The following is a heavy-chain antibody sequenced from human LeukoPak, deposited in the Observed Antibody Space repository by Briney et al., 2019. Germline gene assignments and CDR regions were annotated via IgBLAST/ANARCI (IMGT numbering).Heavy chain of an antibody. D-gene: IGHD4-17*01. CDR2: INPNSGGT. V-gene: IGHV1-2*02. Sequence: ASVKVSCKASGYTFTGYYMHWVRQAPGQGLEWMGWINPNSGGTNYAQKFQGRVTMTRDTSTSTVYMELSSLRSEDTAVYYCARFPSKSDMTTVTHNGYWGQGTLVTVSS. CDR3: ARFPSKSDMTTVTHNGY. CDR1: GYTFTGYY. J-gene: IGHJ4*02.